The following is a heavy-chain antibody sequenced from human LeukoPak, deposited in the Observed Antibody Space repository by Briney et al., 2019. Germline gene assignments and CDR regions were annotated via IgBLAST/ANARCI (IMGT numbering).Heavy chain of an antibody. Sequence: GGSLRLSCAASGFTFSSYSMNWVRQAPGKGLEWVSSISSSSSYIYYADSVKGRFTISRENAKNSLYLQINSLRAEDTAVYYCARDMGYYDSSGSFDYWGQGTLVTVSS. V-gene: IGHV3-21*01. CDR2: ISSSSSYI. J-gene: IGHJ4*02. D-gene: IGHD3-22*01. CDR3: ARDMGYYDSSGSFDY. CDR1: GFTFSSYS.